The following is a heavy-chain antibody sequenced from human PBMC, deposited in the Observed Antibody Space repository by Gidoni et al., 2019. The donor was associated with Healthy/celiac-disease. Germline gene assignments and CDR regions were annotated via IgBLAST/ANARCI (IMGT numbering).Heavy chain of an antibody. Sequence: QVQLVESGGGVVQPGRSLRLPCAASGFTFGSYAMHGVRQAPGKGLEWVAVISYDGSNKYYADSVKGRFTISRDNSKNTLYLQMNSLRAEDTAVYYCARGPRYAIQGPIDYWGQGTLVTVSS. CDR1: GFTFGSYA. D-gene: IGHD2-8*01. V-gene: IGHV3-30-3*01. CDR2: ISYDGSNK. CDR3: ARGPRYAIQGPIDY. J-gene: IGHJ4*02.